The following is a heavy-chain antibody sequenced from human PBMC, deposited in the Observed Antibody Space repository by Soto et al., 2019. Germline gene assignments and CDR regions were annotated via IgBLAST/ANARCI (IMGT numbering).Heavy chain of an antibody. J-gene: IGHJ4*02. D-gene: IGHD2-21*02. CDR2: ISAYNGNT. CDR1: GYIFTSYG. CDR3: ARGGAVRVTAIRDFDY. V-gene: IGHV1-18*01. Sequence: ASVKVSCKASGYIFTSYGITWVRQAPGQGLEWMGWISAYNGNTNYAQNMQGRVTMTTDTSTNTAYMDLRSLESDDTAVYYCARGGAVRVTAIRDFDYWGQ.